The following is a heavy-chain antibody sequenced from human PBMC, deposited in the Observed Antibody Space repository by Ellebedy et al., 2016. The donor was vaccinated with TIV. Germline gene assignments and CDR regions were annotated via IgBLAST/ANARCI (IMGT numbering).Heavy chain of an antibody. CDR2: INPDGSAE. Sequence: GESLKISCEVSGFIISDDWMSWVRQAPGKGLEWVAHINPDGSAEYYVDSVKGRFSISRDNAKRSLFLQMNSPRVDDTAVYYCVTWDQDYGRWGQGSLVTISS. CDR1: GFIISDDW. V-gene: IGHV3-7*03. J-gene: IGHJ4*02. D-gene: IGHD3-10*01. CDR3: VTWDQDYGR.